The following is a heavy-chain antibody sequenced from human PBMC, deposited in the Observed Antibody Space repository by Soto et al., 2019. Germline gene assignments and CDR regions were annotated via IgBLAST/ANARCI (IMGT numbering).Heavy chain of an antibody. Sequence: SETLSLTCTVSSSSISIYYWSWILQPPGKGLEWIGYIYYSGSTNYNRSLKSRVTIPVDTSKNQFSLKRSSVTAAAAPVYSCERSSMTTVVTPYNGFEPWGQGALVTVSS. CDR3: ERSSMTTVVTPYNGFEP. D-gene: IGHD4-17*01. V-gene: IGHV4-59*01. J-gene: IGHJ5*02. CDR2: IYYSGST. CDR1: SSSISIYY.